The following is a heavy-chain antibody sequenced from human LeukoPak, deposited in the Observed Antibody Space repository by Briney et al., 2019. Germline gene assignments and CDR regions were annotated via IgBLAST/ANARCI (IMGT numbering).Heavy chain of an antibody. CDR1: GGSISSGTYY. CDR2: IYNSGST. J-gene: IGHJ3*02. V-gene: IGHV4-61*02. Sequence: SQTLSLTCTVSGGSISSGTYYWSWIRKPAGKGLEWIGRIYNSGSTKYNPSLKSRVTMSVDTSKNQFSLKLSSVTAADTAVYYCARDTTVTKDAFDIGGQGTMVTVSS. D-gene: IGHD4-17*01. CDR3: ARDTTVTKDAFDI.